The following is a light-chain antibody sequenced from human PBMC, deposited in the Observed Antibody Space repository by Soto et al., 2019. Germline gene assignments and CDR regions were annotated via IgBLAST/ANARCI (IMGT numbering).Light chain of an antibody. CDR2: AAS. J-gene: IGKJ1*01. Sequence: EVVLTQSPGTVSLSPGERATLSCRASQSVTNNYLAWYQQKAGQAPRLLIYAASSRATGIPDRFSGSGSGTDFTLSISRLEPEDFAVYYCQQYGNSITWTFRRGTKVEIK. CDR1: QSVTNNY. V-gene: IGKV3-20*01. CDR3: QQYGNSITWT.